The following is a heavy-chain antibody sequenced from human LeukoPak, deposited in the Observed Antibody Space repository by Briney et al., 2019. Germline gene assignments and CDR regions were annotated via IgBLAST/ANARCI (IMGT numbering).Heavy chain of an antibody. V-gene: IGHV4-39*07. CDR2: IYYSGST. Sequence: ASETLSLTCTVSGGTISSSSYYWGWIRQPPGKGLEWIGSIYYSGSTYYNPSLKSRVTISVDTSKNQFSLKLSSVTAADTAVYYCARLTTAMAFFDYWGQGTLVTVSS. D-gene: IGHD5-18*01. J-gene: IGHJ4*02. CDR3: ARLTTAMAFFDY. CDR1: GGTISSSSYY.